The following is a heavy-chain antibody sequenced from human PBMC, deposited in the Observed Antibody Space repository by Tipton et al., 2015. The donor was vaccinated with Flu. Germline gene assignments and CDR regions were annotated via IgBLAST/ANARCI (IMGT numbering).Heavy chain of an antibody. CDR1: EVTFSNYW. V-gene: IGHV3-7*01. D-gene: IGHD7-27*01. J-gene: IGHJ4*02. CDR3: ATLTGDDY. Sequence: SLRLSCTASEVTFSNYWMTWVRQAPGKGLEWVANINQDGSEKYYVDSVKGRFTISGDNTKNSLFLHMSSLRAEDTAIYYCATLTGDDYWGQGIMVTVSS. CDR2: INQDGSEK.